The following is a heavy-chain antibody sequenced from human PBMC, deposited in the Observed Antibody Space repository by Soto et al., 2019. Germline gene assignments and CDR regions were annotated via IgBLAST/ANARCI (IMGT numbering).Heavy chain of an antibody. CDR2: IWYDGSNK. CDR1: GFTFGSYG. D-gene: IGHD3-16*01. V-gene: IGHV3-33*01. CDR3: VRDAGGAHDP. Sequence: QVQLVESGGGVVQPGRSMSLSCAASGFTFGSYGMHWVRQAPDKGLEWVAVIWYDGSNKYHADSVKGRFTISRDNSKNTLYLQMNSLRVEDTAVYHGVRDAGGAHDPWGQGTLVTVSS. J-gene: IGHJ5*02.